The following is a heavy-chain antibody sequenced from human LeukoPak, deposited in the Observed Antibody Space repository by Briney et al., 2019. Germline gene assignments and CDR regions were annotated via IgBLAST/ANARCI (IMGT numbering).Heavy chain of an antibody. D-gene: IGHD3-22*01. V-gene: IGHV4-34*01. Sequence: PSGTLSFTCAVYGGTFIGYYWSWIRKPPGKGLEWIGEINHSGSTNYNPSLKSRVTISVDTSKNQFSLKLSSVTAADTAVYYCARVTYYYDSSGYYPYWGQGTLVTVSS. CDR2: INHSGST. CDR3: ARVTYYYDSSGYYPY. J-gene: IGHJ4*02. CDR1: GGTFIGYY.